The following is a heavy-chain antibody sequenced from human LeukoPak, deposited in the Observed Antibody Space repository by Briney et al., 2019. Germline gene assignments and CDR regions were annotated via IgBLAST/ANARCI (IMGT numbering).Heavy chain of an antibody. D-gene: IGHD6-19*01. CDR3: AKGFGSADY. Sequence: GGSLRLSCVGSGFTFSIYGIHWVRQAPDKGLEWVAFMRYDGSDKYYADSVKGRFTISRDSSKSTLYLQMNSLRVEDTAVYYCAKGFGSADYWGRGTLVNVSS. J-gene: IGHJ4*02. CDR1: GFTFSIYG. CDR2: MRYDGSDK. V-gene: IGHV3-30*02.